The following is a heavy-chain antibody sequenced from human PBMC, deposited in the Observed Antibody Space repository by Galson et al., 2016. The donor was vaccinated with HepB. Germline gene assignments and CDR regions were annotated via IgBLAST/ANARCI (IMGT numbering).Heavy chain of an antibody. J-gene: IGHJ4*02. CDR3: ARRGYSSSKYYFDY. D-gene: IGHD6-13*01. CDR1: GFTFSRYN. V-gene: IGHV3-21*06. CDR2: VSSGGDYI. Sequence: SLRLSCAASGFTFSRYNMNWVRLAPGKGLEWVSSVSSGGDYIDYADSVKGRFTISRDNAKNSLYLQMKSLRVEDTAFYYCARRGYSSSKYYFDYWGQGTLVTVSS.